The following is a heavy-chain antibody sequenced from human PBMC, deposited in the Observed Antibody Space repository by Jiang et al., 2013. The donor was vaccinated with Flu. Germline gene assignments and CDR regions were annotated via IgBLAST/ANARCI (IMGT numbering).Heavy chain of an antibody. Sequence: GAEVKKPGSSVKVSCKASGGTFSSYAISWVRQAPGQGLEWMGGIIPIFGTANYAQKFQGRVTITADESTSTAYMELSSLRSEDTAVYYCARDPKVEEEMATIGNWFDPWGQGTLVTVSS. CDR2: IIPIFGTA. CDR1: GGTFSSYA. CDR3: ARDPKVEEEMATIGNWFDP. D-gene: IGHD5-24*01. J-gene: IGHJ5*02. V-gene: IGHV1-69*01.